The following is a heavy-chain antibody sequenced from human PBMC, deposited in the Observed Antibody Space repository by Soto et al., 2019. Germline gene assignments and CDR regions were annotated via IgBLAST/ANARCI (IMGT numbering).Heavy chain of an antibody. V-gene: IGHV3-23*01. CDR2: ISVSGGNT. Sequence: GGSLRLSCAASGFTFSSYAMTWFRQAPGKGLEWVSVISVSGGNTYYADSVKGRFTISRDNSKNTLYLQMNSLRAEDTALYYCAKDMWFDPWGQGTLVTVSS. CDR3: AKDMWFDP. J-gene: IGHJ5*02. CDR1: GFTFSSYA.